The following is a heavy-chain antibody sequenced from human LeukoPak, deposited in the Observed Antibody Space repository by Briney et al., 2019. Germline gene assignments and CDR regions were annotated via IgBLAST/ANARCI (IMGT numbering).Heavy chain of an antibody. CDR1: GFTFSSYS. D-gene: IGHD2-8*01. Sequence: KTGGSLRLSCAASGFTFSSYSMNWVRQAPGKGLEWVSSISSSSSYIYYADSVKGRFTISRDNAKNSLYLQMNSLRAEDTAVYYCARAPGSAYCTNGVCYREEHIGFDYWGQGTLVTVSS. CDR2: ISSSSSYI. V-gene: IGHV3-21*01. J-gene: IGHJ4*02. CDR3: ARAPGSAYCTNGVCYREEHIGFDY.